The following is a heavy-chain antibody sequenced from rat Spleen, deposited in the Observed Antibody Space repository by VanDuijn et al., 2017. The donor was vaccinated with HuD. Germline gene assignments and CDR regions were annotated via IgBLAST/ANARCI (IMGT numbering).Heavy chain of an antibody. D-gene: IGHD5-1*01. CDR3: ARAPGNGYVMDA. CDR1: GFSLTNYS. V-gene: IGHV2-45*01. CDR2: MWRSGST. J-gene: IGHJ4*01. Sequence: QVQLMESGPGLVQPSETLSLTCTVSGFSLTNYSVHWVRQSPGKGLEWVGVMWRSGSTEYNSALKSRLSIRRDTSKNHIFLKMNSLQSEDTTTYYCARAPGNGYVMDAWGQGASVTVSS.